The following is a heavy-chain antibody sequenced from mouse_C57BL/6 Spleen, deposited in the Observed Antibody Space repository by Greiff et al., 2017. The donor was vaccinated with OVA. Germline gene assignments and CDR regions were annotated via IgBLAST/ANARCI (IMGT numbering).Heavy chain of an antibody. J-gene: IGHJ2*01. D-gene: IGHD2-2*01. CDR1: GYTFTEYT. Sequence: QVQLQQSGAELVKPGASVKLSCKASGYTFTEYTIHWVKQRSGQGLEWIGWFYPGSGSIKYNEKFKDKATLTADKSSSTVYMELSRVTSEDSAVYFCARHEDRGMVRRGYFDYWGQGTTLTVSS. CDR3: ARHEDRGMVRRGYFDY. V-gene: IGHV1-62-2*01. CDR2: FYPGSGSI.